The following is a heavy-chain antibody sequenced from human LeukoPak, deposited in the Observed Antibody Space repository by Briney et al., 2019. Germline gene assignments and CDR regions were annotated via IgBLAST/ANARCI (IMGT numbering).Heavy chain of an antibody. J-gene: IGHJ5*02. CDR1: GYTFTSYA. CDR3: ARSPPYSSGWFEPLGSWFDP. Sequence: ASVKVSCKASGYTFTSYAMHWVRQAPGQRLEWMGWINAGNGNTKYSQKFQGRVTITRDTSASTAYMELSSLRSEDTAVYYCARSPPYSSGWFEPLGSWFDPWGQGTLVTVSS. V-gene: IGHV1-3*01. D-gene: IGHD6-19*01. CDR2: INAGNGNT.